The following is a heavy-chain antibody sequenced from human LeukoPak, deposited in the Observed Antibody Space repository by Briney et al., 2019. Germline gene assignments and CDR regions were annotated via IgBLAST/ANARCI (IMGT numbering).Heavy chain of an antibody. Sequence: GGSLRLSCAASGFTFSSYWMTWVRQAPGKGLEWVANINEDGSEMYHVDSVKGRFTISRDNTKNSLFLQMNSLRAEDTAVYYCTRGVYALDIWGQGTMVTVSS. CDR3: TRGVYALDI. CDR1: GFTFSSYW. J-gene: IGHJ3*02. CDR2: INEDGSEM. V-gene: IGHV3-7*03.